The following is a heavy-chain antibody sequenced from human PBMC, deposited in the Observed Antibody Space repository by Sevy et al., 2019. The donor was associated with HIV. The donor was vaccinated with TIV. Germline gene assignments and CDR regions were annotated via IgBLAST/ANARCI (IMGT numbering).Heavy chain of an antibody. D-gene: IGHD6-19*01. V-gene: IGHV3-30*03. Sequence: GGSLRLSCAASGFTFSSYGMHWVRQAPGKGLEWVAVISYDGSNKYYADSVKGRFTISRDNSKNTLYLQMNSLRAEDTAVYYCAEGPVSSGWAYYYYYGMDVWGQGTTVTVSS. J-gene: IGHJ6*02. CDR1: GFTFSSYG. CDR2: ISYDGSNK. CDR3: AEGPVSSGWAYYYYYGMDV.